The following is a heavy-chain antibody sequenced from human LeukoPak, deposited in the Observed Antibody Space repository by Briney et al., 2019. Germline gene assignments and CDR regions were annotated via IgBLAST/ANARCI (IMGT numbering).Heavy chain of an antibody. Sequence: GGSLRLSCAASGFTFSRYWMSWLRQAPGKGLEWVANIKQDGSEKYYVDSVKGRFTISRDNAKNSLYLQMNSLRAEDTAVYYCAREHYDFWSGYYSLFDYWGQGTLVTVSS. CDR2: IKQDGSEK. D-gene: IGHD3-3*01. J-gene: IGHJ4*02. CDR3: AREHYDFWSGYYSLFDY. CDR1: GFTFSRYW. V-gene: IGHV3-7*01.